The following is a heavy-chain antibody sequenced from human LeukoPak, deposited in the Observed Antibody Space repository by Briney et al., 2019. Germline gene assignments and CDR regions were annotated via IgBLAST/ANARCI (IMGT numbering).Heavy chain of an antibody. CDR2: IYYSGST. J-gene: IGHJ3*02. CDR1: GGSISSSSYY. Sequence: SETLSLTCTVSGGSISSSSYYWGWIRQPPGKGLEWIGSIYYSGSTYYNPYLKSRVTISVDTSKNQFSLKLSSVTAADTAVYYCARRYYDILTGYYTGAFDIWGQGTMVTVSS. D-gene: IGHD3-9*01. V-gene: IGHV4-39*01. CDR3: ARRYYDILTGYYTGAFDI.